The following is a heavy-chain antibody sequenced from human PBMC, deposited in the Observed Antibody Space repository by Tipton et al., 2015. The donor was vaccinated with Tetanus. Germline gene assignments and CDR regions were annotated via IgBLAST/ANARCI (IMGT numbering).Heavy chain of an antibody. CDR3: ARATSTGPAYNWFDP. Sequence: LRLSCTVSDEPISSSSYYWGWIRHHPGKGLQWIGYMYYSGTTHYNPSLKSRVTISIDRSKNQLSLKLTSVTAADTAVYYCARATSTGPAYNWFDPWGQGTLVTVSS. D-gene: IGHD2-8*02. CDR1: DEPISSSSYY. J-gene: IGHJ5*02. CDR2: MYYSGTT. V-gene: IGHV4-61*05.